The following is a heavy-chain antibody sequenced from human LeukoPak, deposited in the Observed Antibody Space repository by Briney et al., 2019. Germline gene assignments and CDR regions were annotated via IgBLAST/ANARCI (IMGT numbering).Heavy chain of an antibody. CDR3: ARGPDFDWPMRPFDY. D-gene: IGHD3-9*01. CDR1: GYTFTSYA. V-gene: IGHV1-3*01. CDR2: INAGNGNT. J-gene: IGHJ4*02. Sequence: GASVKVSCKASGYTFTSYAMHWVRQAPRQRLEWMGWINAGNGNTKYSQKFQGRVTITRDTSASTAYMELSSLRSEDTAVYYCARGPDFDWPMRPFDYWGQGTLVTVSS.